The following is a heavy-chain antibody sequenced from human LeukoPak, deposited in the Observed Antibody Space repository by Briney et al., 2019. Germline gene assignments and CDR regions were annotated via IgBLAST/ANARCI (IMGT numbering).Heavy chain of an antibody. Sequence: ASVKVSCKASGYTFTSYYMHWVRQAPGQGLEWMGIINPSGGSTSYAQKFQGRVTMTRDTSTSTVYMELSSLRSEDTAVYYCARDMNNSGYDWGWAFDIWGQGTMVTVSS. CDR3: ARDMNNSGYDWGWAFDI. CDR2: INPSGGST. D-gene: IGHD5-12*01. J-gene: IGHJ3*02. V-gene: IGHV1-46*01. CDR1: GYTFTSYY.